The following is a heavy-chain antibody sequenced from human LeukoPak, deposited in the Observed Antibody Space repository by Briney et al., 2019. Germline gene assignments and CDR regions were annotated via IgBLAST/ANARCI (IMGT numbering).Heavy chain of an antibody. D-gene: IGHD6-13*01. V-gene: IGHV1-46*01. Sequence: ASVKVSCKASGYTFTGYYMHWVRQAPGQGLEWIGIINPSGGSTSYAQKFQGRVTMTRDTSTSTVYMELSSLRSEDTAVYYCARGPPIAAAGTSHYYYGMDVWGQGTTVTVSS. CDR1: GYTFTGYY. CDR2: INPSGGST. J-gene: IGHJ6*02. CDR3: ARGPPIAAAGTSHYYYGMDV.